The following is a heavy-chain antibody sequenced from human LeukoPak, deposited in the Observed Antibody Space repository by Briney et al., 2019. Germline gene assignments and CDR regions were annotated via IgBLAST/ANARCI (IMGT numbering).Heavy chain of an antibody. CDR2: ISSSSSYI. J-gene: IGHJ5*02. CDR3: ARSGEYCSGGSCYDWFDP. CDR1: GFTFSSYS. V-gene: IGHV3-21*01. Sequence: PGGSLRLSCAASGFTFSSYSMNWVRQAPGKGLEWVSSISSSSSYIYYADSVKGRFTISRDDAKNSLYLQMNSLRAEDTAVYYCARSGEYCSGGSCYDWFDPWGQGTLVTVSS. D-gene: IGHD2-15*01.